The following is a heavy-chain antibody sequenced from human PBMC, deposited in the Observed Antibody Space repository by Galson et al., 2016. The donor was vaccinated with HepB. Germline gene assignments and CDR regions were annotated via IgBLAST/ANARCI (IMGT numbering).Heavy chain of an antibody. D-gene: IGHD3-10*01. Sequence: SLRLSCAASGFRFSDYNMNWVRQAPGRGLEWVAYISASSGTIYYADSVKGRFTIPRDNANNSLSLQMNSLRAEDTAFYYCARPYTYYFGSGSYFDVLHYGMDVWGQGTTATVSS. J-gene: IGHJ6*02. CDR1: GFRFSDYN. V-gene: IGHV3-48*01. CDR3: ARPYTYYFGSGSYFDVLHYGMDV. CDR2: ISASSGTI.